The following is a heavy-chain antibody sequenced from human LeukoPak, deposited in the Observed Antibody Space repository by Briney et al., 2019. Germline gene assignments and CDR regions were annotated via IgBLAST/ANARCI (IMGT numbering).Heavy chain of an antibody. J-gene: IGHJ4*02. D-gene: IGHD3-16*01. CDR1: GFTFSSYE. Sequence: GGSLRLSCAASGFTFSSYEMNWVRQAPGKGLEWVSYISSGSTIYYADSVKGRFTISRDNAKNSLYLQMNSLRAEDTAVYYCARDGDRLVATFDYWGQGTLVTVSA. CDR2: ISSGSTI. CDR3: ARDGDRLVATFDY. V-gene: IGHV3-48*03.